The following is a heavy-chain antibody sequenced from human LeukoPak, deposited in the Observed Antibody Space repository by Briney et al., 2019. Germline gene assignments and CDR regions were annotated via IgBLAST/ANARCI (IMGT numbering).Heavy chain of an antibody. CDR1: GYTFTGYY. CDR2: INPNSGGT. D-gene: IGHD6-13*01. Sequence: ASVKVSCKASGYTFTGYYMHWVRQARGQGLEWMGRINPNSGGTNYAQKFQGRVTMTRDTSISTAYMELSRLRSADTAVYYCAREGWYSSSLYWGQGTLVTVSS. J-gene: IGHJ4*02. CDR3: AREGWYSSSLY. V-gene: IGHV1-2*06.